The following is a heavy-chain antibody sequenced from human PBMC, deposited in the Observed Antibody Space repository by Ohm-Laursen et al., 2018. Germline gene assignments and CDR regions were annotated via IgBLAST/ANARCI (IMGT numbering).Heavy chain of an antibody. V-gene: IGHV6-1*01. J-gene: IGHJ6*02. Sequence: QTLSLTCAISGDSVSSNSVAWNWIRQSPSRGLEWLGRTYYRSKWYNEYTVSVKSRITITPDTSKNQFSLQLNSVTPEDSAVYYCSRGQRNYYAMDVWGQGTTVTVSS. CDR3: SRGQRNYYAMDV. CDR2: TYYRSKWYN. D-gene: IGHD1-1*01. CDR1: GDSVSSNSVA.